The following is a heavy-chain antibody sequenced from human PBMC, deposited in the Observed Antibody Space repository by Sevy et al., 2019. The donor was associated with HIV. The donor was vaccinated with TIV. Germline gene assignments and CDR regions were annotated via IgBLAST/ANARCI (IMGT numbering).Heavy chain of an antibody. CDR2: IYSSGST. CDR1: GFTVSSNF. D-gene: IGHD6-13*01. CDR3: ARDLRVATASGGMDV. V-gene: IGHV3-53*01. Sequence: GGSLRLSCVAYGFTVSSNFMTWVRQAPGKGLEWDSIIYSSGSTYYADSVKGRFTISRDNSKNTLYLQRNCLKAEDTAVYYCARDLRVATASGGMDVWDQGTTVTVSS. J-gene: IGHJ6*02.